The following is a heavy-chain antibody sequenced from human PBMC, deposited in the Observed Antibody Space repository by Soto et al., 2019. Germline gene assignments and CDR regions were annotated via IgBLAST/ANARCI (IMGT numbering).Heavy chain of an antibody. CDR3: ARDTEYYDFRSGYYSPDYYYYGMDI. Sequence: PSETLSLTCTVSGGSLTSYYWSWIRQPPGKGLEWIGYIHYSGTTKYNPSLKSRVTISVDTSKNQFSLKLSSVTAADTAVYYCARDTEYYDFRSGYYSPDYYYYGMDIWGQGATVTVSS. D-gene: IGHD3-3*01. J-gene: IGHJ6*02. V-gene: IGHV4-59*01. CDR2: IHYSGTT. CDR1: GGSLTSYY.